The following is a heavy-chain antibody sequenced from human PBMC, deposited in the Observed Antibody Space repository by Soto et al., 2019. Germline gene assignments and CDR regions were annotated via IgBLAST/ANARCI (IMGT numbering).Heavy chain of an antibody. CDR3: ARGVRDYDFWSAQSPTLDP. V-gene: IGHV4-4*02. J-gene: IGHJ5*02. D-gene: IGHD3-3*01. CDR1: SGTVTTSNW. Sequence: QVQLQESGPGLVTPSGTLSLVCTVSSGTVTTSNWWTWVRQSPGKGLEWLGEVFRNGTTNSNPSLQYRLSLSVDPSKNQFSLTLTSVTAADAAIYFCARGVRDYDFWSAQSPTLDPWGQGIQVAVS. CDR2: VFRNGTT.